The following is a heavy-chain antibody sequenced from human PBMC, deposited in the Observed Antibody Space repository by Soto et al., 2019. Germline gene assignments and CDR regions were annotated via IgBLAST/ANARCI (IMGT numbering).Heavy chain of an antibody. D-gene: IGHD3-3*01. Sequence: EVQLLESGGGLVQPGGSLRLSCAASGFTFSSYAMSWVRQAPGKGLEWVSAISGSGGSTYYADSVKGRFTISRDNSKNTLYLQMNSLRAEDTAVYYCAKGERSLLWSGRFRANYFDYWGHGTLVTVSS. CDR3: AKGERSLLWSGRFRANYFDY. V-gene: IGHV3-23*01. J-gene: IGHJ4*01. CDR2: ISGSGGST. CDR1: GFTFSSYA.